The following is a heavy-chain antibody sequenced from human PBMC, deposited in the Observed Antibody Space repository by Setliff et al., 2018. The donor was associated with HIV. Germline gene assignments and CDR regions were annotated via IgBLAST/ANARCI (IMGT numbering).Heavy chain of an antibody. D-gene: IGHD3-22*01. J-gene: IGHJ5*02. CDR1: GYTFTNHW. CDR3: ARSGDSSVNWFDP. CDR2: IYPGDSDT. V-gene: IGHV5-51*01. Sequence: GESLKISCKASGYTFTNHWIGWVRQMPGKGLEWMGAIYPGDSDTRYSSSFQGQVIISVDKFIRTAYLQWASLQPSDTAIYYCARSGDSSVNWFDPWGQGTLVTVSS.